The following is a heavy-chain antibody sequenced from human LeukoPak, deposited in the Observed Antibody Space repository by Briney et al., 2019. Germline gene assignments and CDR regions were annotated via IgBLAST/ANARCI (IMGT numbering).Heavy chain of an antibody. Sequence: GGSLRLSCAASGFTFSSYGMHWVRQAPGKGLEWVSAISGSGGSTYYADSVKGRFTISRDNSKNTLYLQMNSLRAEDTAVYYCAKEVVVVPAAPFDPWGQGTLVTVSS. CDR1: GFTFSSYG. CDR2: ISGSGGST. CDR3: AKEVVVVPAAPFDP. J-gene: IGHJ5*02. V-gene: IGHV3-23*01. D-gene: IGHD2-2*01.